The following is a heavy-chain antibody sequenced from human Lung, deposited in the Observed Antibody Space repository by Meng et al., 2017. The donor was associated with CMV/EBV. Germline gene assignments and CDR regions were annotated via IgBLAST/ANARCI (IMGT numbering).Heavy chain of an antibody. CDR3: ARRRVLITIFGVVLDRSFDY. D-gene: IGHD3-3*01. CDR2: INHSGST. Sequence: FSGYYWSWIRQPPGKGLEWIGEINHSGSTSYSPSLKSRVTISVDTSKNQFSLKLSSVTAADTAVYYCARRRVLITIFGVVLDRSFDYWGQGTLVTVSS. V-gene: IGHV4-34*01. CDR1: FSGYY. J-gene: IGHJ4*02.